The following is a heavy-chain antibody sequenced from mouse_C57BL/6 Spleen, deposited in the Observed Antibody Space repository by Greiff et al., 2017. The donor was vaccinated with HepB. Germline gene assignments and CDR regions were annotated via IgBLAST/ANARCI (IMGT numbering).Heavy chain of an antibody. J-gene: IGHJ4*01. CDR1: GYTFTSYW. CDR3: TRSRGSCLYAMDY. V-gene: IGHV1-72*01. D-gene: IGHD1-1*01. CDR2: IDPNGGGT. Sequence: QVQLQQSGAELVKPGASVKLSCKASGYTFTSYWMHWVKQRPGRGLEWIGRIDPNGGGTKYNEKFKSKATLTVDKPSSTAYMQLSSLTSEDSAVYYCTRSRGSCLYAMDYWGQGTSVTVSS.